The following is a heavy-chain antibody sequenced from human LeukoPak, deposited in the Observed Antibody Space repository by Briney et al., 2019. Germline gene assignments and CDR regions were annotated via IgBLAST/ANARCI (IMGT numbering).Heavy chain of an antibody. D-gene: IGHD6-19*01. CDR2: ISAYNGNT. V-gene: IGHV1-18*01. Sequence: VSCKXXXXTFTSXXISWVRQAPGQGLEWMGWISAYNGNTKYAQKLQRTVTMTPATSTSTAYMELRSLRSDDTAVYYCARGAAVAGLTFDYWGQGTLVTVSS. CDR1: XXTFTSXX. CDR3: ARGAAVAGLTFDY. J-gene: IGHJ4*02.